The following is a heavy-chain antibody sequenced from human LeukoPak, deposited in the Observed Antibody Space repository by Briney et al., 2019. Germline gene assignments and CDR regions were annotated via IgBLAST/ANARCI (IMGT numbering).Heavy chain of an antibody. CDR3: ARADNWNLYWYFDL. CDR2: IYHSGST. CDR1: GGSISSGGYS. Sequence: PSETLSLTCAVSGGSISSGGYSWSWIRQPPGKGLEWIGYIYHSGSTYYNPSLKSRVTISVDRSKNQFSLKLSSVTAADTAVYYCARADNWNLYWYFDLWGRGTLVTVSS. D-gene: IGHD1-20*01. J-gene: IGHJ2*01. V-gene: IGHV4-30-2*01.